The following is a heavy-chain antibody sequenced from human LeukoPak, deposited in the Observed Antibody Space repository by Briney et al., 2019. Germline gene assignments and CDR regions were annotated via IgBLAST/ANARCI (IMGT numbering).Heavy chain of an antibody. CDR1: GFTFSHYS. V-gene: IGHV3-64*02. CDR2: IISNGGST. J-gene: IGHJ6*03. CDR3: ARITMGATIPNFYYYHMDA. Sequence: GGSLRLSCAAYGFTFSHYSMHWVRQAPGKGREYVSAIISNGGSTHYADSVKGRFTISRDNSKSTLYLQMDSLRAEDMAVYYCARITMGATIPNFYYYHMDAWGKGATVTVFS. D-gene: IGHD2-8*01.